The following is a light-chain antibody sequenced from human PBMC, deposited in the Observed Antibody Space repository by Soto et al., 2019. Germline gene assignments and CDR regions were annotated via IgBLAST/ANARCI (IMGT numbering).Light chain of an antibody. V-gene: IGKV3-20*01. J-gene: IGKJ2*01. CDR1: QSISSSY. CDR3: QQYASSPYT. Sequence: EIVLTQSPGTLSLSPGERATLSCRASQSISSSYLAWYQQKPGQAPRLLIYGASRRATGIPDRFSGRESGTDFTLTITPLEPEDSAVYFCQQYASSPYTFGQGNKVEIK. CDR2: GAS.